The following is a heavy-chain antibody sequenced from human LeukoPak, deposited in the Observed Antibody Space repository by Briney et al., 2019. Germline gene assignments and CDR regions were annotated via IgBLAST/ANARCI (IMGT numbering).Heavy chain of an antibody. CDR2: INPSGGSK. Sequence: ASVKVSCKASGYTFTSYYMHWVRQAPGQGLEWMGIINPSGGSKSYAQKFQGRVTMTRDTSTSTVYMELSSLRSEDTAVYYCARGSAAAGPPYYYYYMDVWGKGTTVTVSS. V-gene: IGHV1-46*01. D-gene: IGHD6-13*01. CDR3: ARGSAAAGPPYYYYYMDV. J-gene: IGHJ6*03. CDR1: GYTFTSYY.